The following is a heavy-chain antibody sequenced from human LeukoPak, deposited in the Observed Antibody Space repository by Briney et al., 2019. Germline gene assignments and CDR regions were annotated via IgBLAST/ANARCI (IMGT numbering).Heavy chain of an antibody. V-gene: IGHV1-69*05. Sequence: SVKVSCKASGGTFSSYAISWVRQAPGQGLEWTGRIIPIFGTANYAQKFQGRVTITTDESTSTAYMELSSLRSEDTAVYYCAIESGSYSGLRYFDYWGQGTLVTVSS. CDR1: GGTFSSYA. D-gene: IGHD1-26*01. CDR3: AIESGSYSGLRYFDY. J-gene: IGHJ4*02. CDR2: IIPIFGTA.